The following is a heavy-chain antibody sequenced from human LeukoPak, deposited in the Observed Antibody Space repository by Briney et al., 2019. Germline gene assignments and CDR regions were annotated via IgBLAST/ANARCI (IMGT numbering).Heavy chain of an antibody. D-gene: IGHD5-18*01. CDR3: ATIKRGNIFGFFDF. Sequence: TSETLSLTCTVSGGSISSHYWSWVRQPPGKGLEWIGYVLGNVRTKDNPSLNSRFTLSADTSKNQFSLRLTSVTAADTAVYYCATIKRGNIFGFFDFWGQGILVTVSS. J-gene: IGHJ4*02. CDR2: VLGNVRT. CDR1: GGSISSHY. V-gene: IGHV4-59*11.